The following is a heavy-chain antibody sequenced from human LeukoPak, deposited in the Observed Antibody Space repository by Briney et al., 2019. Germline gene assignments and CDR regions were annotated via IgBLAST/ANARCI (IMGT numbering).Heavy chain of an antibody. CDR2: IRNRPNRHTT. D-gene: IGHD3-10*01. Sequence: GGSLRLSCQASGFLFSDHYMDWVRQAPGKVLEWVGRIRNRPNRHTTEYAAAVKGRFTISRDDSKSSLYLQMDSLKTDDTAVYFCVRRYGGFDYWSQGTLVTVSP. CDR3: VRRYGGFDY. CDR1: GFLFSDHY. V-gene: IGHV3-72*01. J-gene: IGHJ4*02.